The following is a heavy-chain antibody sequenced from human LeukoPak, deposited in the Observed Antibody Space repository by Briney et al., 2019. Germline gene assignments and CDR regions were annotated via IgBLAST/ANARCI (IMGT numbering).Heavy chain of an antibody. CDR3: ARDVGASAPDAFDI. Sequence: PGGSLRLSCAASGFTFSTYNMNWVPQAPGKGLEWVSSISSSSNYIYYADSVKGRFTISRDNAKNSLYLQMNSLRAEDTDVYYCARDVGASAPDAFDIWGQGTMVTVSS. J-gene: IGHJ3*02. CDR1: GFTFSTYN. CDR2: ISSSSNYI. D-gene: IGHD1-26*01. V-gene: IGHV3-21*01.